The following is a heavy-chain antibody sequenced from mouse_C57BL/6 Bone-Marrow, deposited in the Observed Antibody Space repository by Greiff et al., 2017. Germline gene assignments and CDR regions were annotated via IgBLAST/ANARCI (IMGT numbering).Heavy chain of an antibody. J-gene: IGHJ3*01. V-gene: IGHV5-12*01. Sequence: EVQGVESGGGLVQPGGSLKLSCAASGFTFSDYYMYWVRQTPEKRLEWVAYISNGGGSTYYPDTVKGRFTISRDNAKNTLYLQMSRLKSEDTAMYYCARRDDYGDWFAYWGQGTLVTVSA. D-gene: IGHD2-4*01. CDR1: GFTFSDYY. CDR3: ARRDDYGDWFAY. CDR2: ISNGGGST.